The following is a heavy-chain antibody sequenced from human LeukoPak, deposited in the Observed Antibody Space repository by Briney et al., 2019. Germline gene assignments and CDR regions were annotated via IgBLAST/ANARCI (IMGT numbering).Heavy chain of an antibody. CDR1: GFTFSSYA. J-gene: IGHJ4*02. CDR2: ISGGGGST. CDR3: AKLFSRRGYSYGYGY. V-gene: IGHV3-23*01. D-gene: IGHD5-18*01. Sequence: GGSLRLSCAASGFTFSSYAMSWVRQAPGKGLEWVSGISGGGGSTYYADSVKGRFTISRDNSKNTLYLQMNSLRAEDTAVYYCAKLFSRRGYSYGYGYWGQGTLVTVSS.